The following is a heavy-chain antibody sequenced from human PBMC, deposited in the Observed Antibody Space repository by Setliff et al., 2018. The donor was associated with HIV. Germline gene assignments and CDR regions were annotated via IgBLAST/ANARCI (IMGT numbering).Heavy chain of an antibody. J-gene: IGHJ4*02. CDR2: ISSGSSTI. CDR3: ARDHGYSYGTIDY. CDR1: GFTFSIYS. D-gene: IGHD5-18*01. V-gene: IGHV3-48*01. Sequence: AASGFTFSIYSMNWVRQAPGKGLEWVSYISSGSSTIYYADSVKGRFTISRDNAKNSLYLQMNSLRAEDTAVYYCARDHGYSYGTIDYWGQGTLVTVSS.